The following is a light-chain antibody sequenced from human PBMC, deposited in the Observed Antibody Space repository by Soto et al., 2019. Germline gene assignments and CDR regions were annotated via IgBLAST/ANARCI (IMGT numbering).Light chain of an antibody. CDR3: QQRSNWPWT. Sequence: EIVLTQSPATLSLSPGERATLSCRASQSVSSYLAWYQQKPGQPPRLLIYDSSNRATGIPARFSGSGSATDFTLTISSLEPEDFAVYYCQQRSNWPWTFGQGTK. CDR2: DSS. V-gene: IGKV3-11*01. J-gene: IGKJ1*01. CDR1: QSVSSY.